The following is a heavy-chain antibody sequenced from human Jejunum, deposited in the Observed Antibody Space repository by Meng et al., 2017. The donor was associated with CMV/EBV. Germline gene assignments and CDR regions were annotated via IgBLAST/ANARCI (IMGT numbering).Heavy chain of an antibody. D-gene: IGHD1-1*01. CDR3: AGHWNGQGETVYFDY. CDR1: GDTFSNYA. J-gene: IGHJ4*02. V-gene: IGHV1-3*03. Sequence: SGDTFSNYAIRWVRQAPGQTFEGLGWFNPANGHTYVSQEFEGRLAFARDTSATTAYMDFNTLRSEDTAIYYCAGHWNGQGETVYFDYWGQGTLVTVSS. CDR2: FNPANGHT.